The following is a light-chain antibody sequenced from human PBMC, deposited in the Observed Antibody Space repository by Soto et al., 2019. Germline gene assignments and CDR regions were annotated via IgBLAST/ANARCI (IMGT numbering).Light chain of an antibody. V-gene: IGLV2-14*01. CDR1: SSDVGGYNC. CDR3: SSYTSSSTLYV. J-gene: IGLJ1*01. Sequence: QSALTQPASVSGSPGQSITISCTGTSSDVGGYNCVSWYQQHPGKAPKLMIYEVSNRPSGVSNRFSGSKSGNTASLTISGLQAEDEADYYCSSYTSSSTLYVFGTGTKLTDL. CDR2: EVS.